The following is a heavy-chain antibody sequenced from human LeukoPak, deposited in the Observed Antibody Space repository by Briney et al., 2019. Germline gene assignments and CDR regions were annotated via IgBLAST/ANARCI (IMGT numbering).Heavy chain of an antibody. CDR1: YGSIENYF. CDR3: ASMGDYGGSPNDY. CDR2: ISYSGST. Sequence: PSETLSLTCTVSYGSIENYFWTWVRQSPGKGLEWIGYISYSGSTNYNPSLKSRVTISVDTSKNQFSLKLSSVTAADTAVYYCASMGDYGGSPNDYWGQGTLVTVSS. J-gene: IGHJ4*02. D-gene: IGHD4-23*01. V-gene: IGHV4-59*01.